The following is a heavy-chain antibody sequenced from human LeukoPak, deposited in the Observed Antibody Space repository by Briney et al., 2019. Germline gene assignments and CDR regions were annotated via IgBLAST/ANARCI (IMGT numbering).Heavy chain of an antibody. CDR1: GFTFSSYG. CDR3: AISGGYCSGGSCQFDY. V-gene: IGHV3-23*01. J-gene: IGHJ4*02. D-gene: IGHD2-15*01. CDR2: ISGSGGST. Sequence: GGSLRLSCAASGFTFSSYGMSWVRQAPGKGLEWVSAISGSGGSTYYADSVKGRFTISRDNSKNTLYLQMNSLRAEDTAVYYCAISGGYCSGGSCQFDYWGQGTLVTVSS.